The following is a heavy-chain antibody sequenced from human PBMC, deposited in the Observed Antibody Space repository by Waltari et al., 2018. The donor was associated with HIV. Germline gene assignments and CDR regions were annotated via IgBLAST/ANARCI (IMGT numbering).Heavy chain of an antibody. CDR3: ARGYSSSRWIPLYH. CDR1: GFTFSNFA. CDR2: FWSDGAEI. J-gene: IGHJ4*02. V-gene: IGHV3-33*01. Sequence: QVQLVESGGGVVQPGTSLTLSCAVYGFTFSNFAIHWVRQSPGKRLEWLAVFWSDGAEISYADSVKGRFTISKDSSQKTLYLHLTSLRAEDTALYYCARGYSSSRWIPLYHWGRGTLVTVSS. D-gene: IGHD6-6*01.